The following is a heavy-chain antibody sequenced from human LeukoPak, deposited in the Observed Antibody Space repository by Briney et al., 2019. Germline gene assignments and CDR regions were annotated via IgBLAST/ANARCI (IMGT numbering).Heavy chain of an antibody. V-gene: IGHV1-2*06. CDR2: INPNSGGT. CDR1: GYTFTGYY. Sequence: ASVTVSCTASGYTFTGYYMHWVRQAPGQGLEWMGRINPNSGGTNYAHKFQGRVTMTSDTSISTAYMELSRLRSDDTAVYYCAREGSDSCHDYWGQGTLVTVSS. CDR3: AREGSDSCHDY. J-gene: IGHJ4*02. D-gene: IGHD2-15*01.